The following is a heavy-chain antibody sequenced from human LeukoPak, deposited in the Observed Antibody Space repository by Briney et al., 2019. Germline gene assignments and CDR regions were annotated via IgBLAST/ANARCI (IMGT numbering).Heavy chain of an antibody. CDR2: INAGNGNT. D-gene: IGHD3-3*01. Sequence: ASVKVSCKASGYTFTSYAMHWVRQAPGQRLEGMGWINAGNGNTKYSQKFQGRVTITRDTSASTAYMELSSLRSEDTAVYYCAREVTYYDFWSGYYTEYYFDYWGQGTLVTVSS. CDR1: GYTFTSYA. J-gene: IGHJ4*02. V-gene: IGHV1-3*01. CDR3: AREVTYYDFWSGYYTEYYFDY.